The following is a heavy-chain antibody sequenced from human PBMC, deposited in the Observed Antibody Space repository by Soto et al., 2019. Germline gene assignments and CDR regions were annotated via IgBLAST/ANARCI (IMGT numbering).Heavy chain of an antibody. J-gene: IGHJ5*02. Sequence: EVQLLESGGGLVQPGGSLRLSCAASGFTFSSYAMSWVRQAPGKGLEWVSAISGSGGSTYYADSVKGRFTISRDNSKNTLYLQKNSLRAEDTAVYYCAKDPRGYSYGSSWGQGTLVTVSS. CDR2: ISGSGGST. CDR3: AKDPRGYSYGSS. V-gene: IGHV3-23*01. CDR1: GFTFSSYA. D-gene: IGHD5-18*01.